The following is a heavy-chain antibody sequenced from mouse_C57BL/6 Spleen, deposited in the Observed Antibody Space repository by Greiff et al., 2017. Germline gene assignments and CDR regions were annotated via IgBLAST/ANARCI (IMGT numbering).Heavy chain of an antibody. CDR2: IHPLDSDT. Sequence: QVQLKQPGAELVKPGASVKVSCKASGYTFTSYWMHWVKQRPGQGLEWIGRIHPLDSDTNYNQKFKGKATLTVDKSSSTAYMQLSSLTSEDSAVYYSAMDDYGVRSDDWGQGTTLTVSS. CDR3: AMDDYGVRSDD. D-gene: IGHD2-4*01. V-gene: IGHV1-74*01. CDR1: GYTFTSYW. J-gene: IGHJ2*01.